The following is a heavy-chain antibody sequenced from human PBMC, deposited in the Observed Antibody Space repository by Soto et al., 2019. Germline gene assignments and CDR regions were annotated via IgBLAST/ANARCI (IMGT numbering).Heavy chain of an antibody. Sequence: GGSLRLSCAASGFTFDDYAMHWVRQAPGKGLEWVSGISWNSGSIGYADSVKGRFTISRDNAKNSLYLQMNSLRAEDSAFYYCAKDRGTTGDGDYFDYWGQGTLVTVSS. V-gene: IGHV3-9*01. CDR1: GFTFDDYA. D-gene: IGHD7-27*01. CDR2: ISWNSGSI. CDR3: AKDRGTTGDGDYFDY. J-gene: IGHJ4*02.